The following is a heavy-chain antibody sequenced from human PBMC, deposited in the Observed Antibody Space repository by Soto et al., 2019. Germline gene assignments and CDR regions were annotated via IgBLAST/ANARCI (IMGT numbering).Heavy chain of an antibody. CDR1: GGSISSSNW. CDR3: ARAFSVAGTFPFDY. Sequence: SETLSLSCAVSGGSISSSNWWSWVRQPPGKGLEWIGEIYHSGSTNYNPSLKSRVTISVDKSKNQFSLKLSSVTAADTAVYYCARAFSVAGTFPFDYWGQGTLVTVSS. D-gene: IGHD6-19*01. CDR2: IYHSGST. J-gene: IGHJ4*02. V-gene: IGHV4-4*02.